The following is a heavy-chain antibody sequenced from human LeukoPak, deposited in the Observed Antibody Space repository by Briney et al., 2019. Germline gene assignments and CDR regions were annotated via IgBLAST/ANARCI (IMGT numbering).Heavy chain of an antibody. CDR2: IGYSAGDT. Sequence: PGGSLRLSCAASGFTVSSYAMTWVRQAPGKGLEWVSAIGYSAGDTYYADSVKGRFTIPRDNSMNTLYLQMSSLRADDTALYYCAKDDDGHHHGVDHWGQGTLVTVSS. D-gene: IGHD4-17*01. V-gene: IGHV3-23*01. J-gene: IGHJ4*02. CDR3: AKDDDGHHHGVDH. CDR1: GFTVSSYA.